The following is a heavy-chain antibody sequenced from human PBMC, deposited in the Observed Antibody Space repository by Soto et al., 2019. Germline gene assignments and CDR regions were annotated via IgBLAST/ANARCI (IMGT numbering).Heavy chain of an antibody. Sequence: QVPLVQSGAEVKKPGSSVKVSCKASGGTFSSYAISWVRQAPGQGLEWMGGIIPLFRTSNYAHKFQGRVTVTADESTSTVYLELRSLSSYPTAVYYCSRFDGGNIDYWGQGTLVTISS. D-gene: IGHD3-16*01. V-gene: IGHV1-69*01. CDR2: IIPLFRTS. CDR3: SRFDGGNIDY. CDR1: GGTFSSYA. J-gene: IGHJ4*02.